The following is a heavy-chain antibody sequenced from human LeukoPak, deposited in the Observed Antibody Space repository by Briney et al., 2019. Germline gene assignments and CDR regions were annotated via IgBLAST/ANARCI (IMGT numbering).Heavy chain of an antibody. J-gene: IGHJ4*02. CDR2: ISSISSYI. Sequence: GGSLRLSCAASGFTFKTSGMNWVRQAPGKGLEWVSSISSISSYIYYAASVKGRFTISRDNAKNSLYLQMNSLIAEDTAVYYCASAKPLGPVDYWGRGTLATVSS. CDR3: ASAKPLGPVDY. CDR1: GFTFKTSG. V-gene: IGHV3-21*01. D-gene: IGHD1-14*01.